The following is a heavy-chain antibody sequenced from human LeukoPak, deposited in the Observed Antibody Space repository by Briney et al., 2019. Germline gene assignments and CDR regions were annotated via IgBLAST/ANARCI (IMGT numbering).Heavy chain of an antibody. V-gene: IGHV3-30*04. Sequence: GGSLRLSCAASGFTFSSYAMHWVRQAPGKGREWVAVISYDGSNKYYADSVKGRFTISRDNSKNTLYLQMNSLRAEDTAVYYCARGVSSSWYSQVDYWGQGTLVTVSP. CDR2: ISYDGSNK. CDR1: GFTFSSYA. D-gene: IGHD6-13*01. CDR3: ARGVSSSWYSQVDY. J-gene: IGHJ4*02.